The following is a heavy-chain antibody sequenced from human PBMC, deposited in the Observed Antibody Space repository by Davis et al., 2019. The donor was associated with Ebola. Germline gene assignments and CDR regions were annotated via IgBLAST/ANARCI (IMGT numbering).Heavy chain of an antibody. Sequence: GESLKISCAASGFTFSSYAMGWVRQAPGKGLEWVSSVSGSGATTYYADSVKGRFTISRDNSKNTLYLQMNSLRAEDTAVYYCARVGESNYGYWGQGTLVTVSS. CDR1: GFTFSSYA. V-gene: IGHV3-23*01. D-gene: IGHD4-11*01. CDR2: VSGSGATT. J-gene: IGHJ4*02. CDR3: ARVGESNYGY.